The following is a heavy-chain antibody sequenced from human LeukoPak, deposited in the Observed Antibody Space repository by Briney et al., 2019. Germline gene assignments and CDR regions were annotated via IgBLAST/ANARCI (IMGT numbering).Heavy chain of an antibody. Sequence: GGSLRLSCAASGFTFSSYAMSWVRQAPGKGLEWVSAISGSGGSTYYADSVKGRFTISRDNSKNSLYLQMNSLRAEDTAIYYCVRDRGTYRPIDYWGQGTLVTVSS. V-gene: IGHV3-23*01. D-gene: IGHD1-26*01. J-gene: IGHJ4*02. CDR1: GFTFSSYA. CDR3: VRDRGTYRPIDY. CDR2: ISGSGGST.